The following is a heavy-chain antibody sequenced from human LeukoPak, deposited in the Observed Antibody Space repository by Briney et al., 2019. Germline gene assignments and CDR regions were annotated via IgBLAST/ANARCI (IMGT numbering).Heavy chain of an antibody. CDR2: ITPIFGTA. CDR1: GGTFSSYA. CDR3: AKNADRGAYCRGGSCYPYYYYYMDV. J-gene: IGHJ6*03. Sequence: SVKVSCKASGGTFSSYAISWVRQAPGQGLEWMGGITPIFGTAKYAQKFQGRVTITADKSTSTAYMELSSLRSEDTAIYYCAKNADRGAYCRGGSCYPYYYYYMDVWGTGTTVTISS. V-gene: IGHV1-69*06. D-gene: IGHD2-15*01.